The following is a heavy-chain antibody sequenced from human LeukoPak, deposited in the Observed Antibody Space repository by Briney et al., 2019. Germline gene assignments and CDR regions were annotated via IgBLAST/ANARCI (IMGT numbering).Heavy chain of an antibody. D-gene: IGHD3-22*01. CDR2: ITTSGSSI. CDR1: GFTFSSYE. CDR3: ARAKYDSSGYYYSGFDI. Sequence: GGSLRLSCAASGFTFSSYEMNWVRQAPGKGLEWVSYITTSGSSIYYADSVKGRFTMSRDNAKKSLYLQMNSLRAEDTAVYYCARAKYDSSGYYYSGFDIWGQGTMVTVSS. V-gene: IGHV3-48*03. J-gene: IGHJ3*02.